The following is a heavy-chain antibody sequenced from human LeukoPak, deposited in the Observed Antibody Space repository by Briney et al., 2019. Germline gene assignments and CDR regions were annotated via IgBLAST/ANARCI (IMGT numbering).Heavy chain of an antibody. D-gene: IGHD6-19*01. Sequence: ASVKVSCKASGYTFTSYAMHWVRQAPGQRLEWMGWINAGNGNTKYSQKFQGRVTITRDTSASTAYMELSSLRSEDTAVYYCARGLQSEQWLVLYYFDYWGQGTLVTVSS. J-gene: IGHJ4*02. CDR1: GYTFTSYA. CDR2: INAGNGNT. CDR3: ARGLQSEQWLVLYYFDY. V-gene: IGHV1-3*01.